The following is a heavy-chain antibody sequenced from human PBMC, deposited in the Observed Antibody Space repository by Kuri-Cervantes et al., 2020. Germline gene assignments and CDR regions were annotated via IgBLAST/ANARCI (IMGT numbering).Heavy chain of an antibody. Sequence: SVKVSCKASGGTFSSYTISWVRQAPGQGRDWMGGIIPIFGTANYAQKFQGRVTITADESTSPAYMELSSLKSEDTAVYYCARGWVDDYGGNSGYYGMDVWGQGTTVTVSS. CDR1: GGTFSSYT. D-gene: IGHD4-23*01. J-gene: IGHJ6*02. CDR3: ARGWVDDYGGNSGYYGMDV. CDR2: IIPIFGTA. V-gene: IGHV1-69*13.